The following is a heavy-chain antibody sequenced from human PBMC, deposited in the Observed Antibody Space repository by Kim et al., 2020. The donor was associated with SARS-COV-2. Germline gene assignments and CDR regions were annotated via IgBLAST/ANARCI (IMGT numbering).Heavy chain of an antibody. J-gene: IGHJ6*02. Sequence: GGSLRLSCAASGFTFSRYEMNWVRQAPGKGLEWVSYISSSGSTIYYADSVKGRFTISRDNAKNSLYLQMNSLRAEDTAVYYCASSRGATYYDILTGYPLGYYYYGMDVWGQGTTVTVSS. CDR2: ISSSGSTI. CDR1: GFTFSRYE. CDR3: ASSRGATYYDILTGYPLGYYYYGMDV. D-gene: IGHD3-9*01. V-gene: IGHV3-48*03.